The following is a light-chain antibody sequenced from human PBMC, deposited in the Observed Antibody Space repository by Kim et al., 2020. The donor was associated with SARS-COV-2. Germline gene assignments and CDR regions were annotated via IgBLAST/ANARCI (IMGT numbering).Light chain of an antibody. Sequence: ASTGDRVTITCRASQGISSYLAWYQQKPGKAPKLLVYAASTLQSGVPSRFSGSGSGTDFTLTISCLQSEDFATYYCQQYYSYPLTFGGGTKVDIK. J-gene: IGKJ4*01. CDR3: QQYYSYPLT. CDR1: QGISSY. V-gene: IGKV1-8*01. CDR2: AAS.